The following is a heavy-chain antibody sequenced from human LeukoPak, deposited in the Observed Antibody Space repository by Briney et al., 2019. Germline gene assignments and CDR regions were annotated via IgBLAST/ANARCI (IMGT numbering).Heavy chain of an antibody. D-gene: IGHD3-22*01. CDR3: AKDHGYYDSF. J-gene: IGHJ4*02. CDR1: GFTLSSYG. Sequence: TGGSLRLSCAASGFTLSSYGMHWVRQAPGKGLEWVAFIRYDGSNKYYADSVKGRFTISRDNSKNTLYLQMNSLRAEDTAVYYGAKDHGYYDSFWGQGTLVTVSS. CDR2: IRYDGSNK. V-gene: IGHV3-30*02.